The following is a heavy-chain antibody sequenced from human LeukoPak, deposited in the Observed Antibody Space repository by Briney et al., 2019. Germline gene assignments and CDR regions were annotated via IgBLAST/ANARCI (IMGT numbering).Heavy chain of an antibody. CDR1: GFTFSSYG. J-gene: IGHJ4*02. Sequence: PGGSLRSSCAASGFTFSSYGMHWVRQAPGKGLEWVAYIRYDGSNKYYADSVKGRFTISRDNSKNTLYLQMNSLRAEDTAVYYCAKDLVDIVATIDHYFDYWGQGTLVTVSS. CDR2: IRYDGSNK. D-gene: IGHD5-12*01. CDR3: AKDLVDIVATIDHYFDY. V-gene: IGHV3-30*02.